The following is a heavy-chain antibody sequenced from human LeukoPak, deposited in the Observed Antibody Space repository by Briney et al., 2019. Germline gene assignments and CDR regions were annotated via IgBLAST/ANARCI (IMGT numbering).Heavy chain of an antibody. CDR3: ARLSEIGAATIDY. CDR2: IYYSGST. Sequence: PSETLSLTCTVSGGSISSYYWSWIRQPPGKGLEWIGYIYYSGSTNYNPSLKSRVTISVDTSKNQFSLKLSSVTAADTAVYYCARLSEIGAATIDYWGQGILVTVSS. V-gene: IGHV4-59*01. J-gene: IGHJ4*02. D-gene: IGHD2-15*01. CDR1: GGSISSYY.